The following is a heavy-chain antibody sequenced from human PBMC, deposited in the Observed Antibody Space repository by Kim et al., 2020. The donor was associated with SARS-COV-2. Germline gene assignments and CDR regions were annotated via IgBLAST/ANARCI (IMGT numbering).Heavy chain of an antibody. J-gene: IGHJ2*01. V-gene: IGHV1-46*04. CDR1: GYTFSNYY. Sequence: ASVKVSCKASGYTFSNYYIHWVRQAPGQGLEWMGRINPSGGGKTYAQKLEDRLTLTIDTSTNTVYLELSSLKSDDTAMYYCARDDTPGAAGTGYYFDFWGRGTLVTISS. CDR2: INPSGGGK. CDR3: ARDDTPGAAGTGYYFDF. D-gene: IGHD6-13*01.